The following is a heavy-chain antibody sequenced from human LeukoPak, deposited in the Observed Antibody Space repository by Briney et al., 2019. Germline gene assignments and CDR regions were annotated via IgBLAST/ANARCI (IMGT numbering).Heavy chain of an antibody. V-gene: IGHV1-69*06. D-gene: IGHD3-22*01. CDR1: GYTFTDYY. CDR2: IIPIFGTA. J-gene: IGHJ4*02. CDR3: ASSYYDSSGYYGRGLFDY. Sequence: SVKVSCKVSGYTFTDYYMHWVRQAPGQGLEWMGGIIPIFGTANYAQKFQGRVTITADKSTSTAYMELSSLRSEDTAVYYCASSYYDSSGYYGRGLFDYWGQGTLVTVSS.